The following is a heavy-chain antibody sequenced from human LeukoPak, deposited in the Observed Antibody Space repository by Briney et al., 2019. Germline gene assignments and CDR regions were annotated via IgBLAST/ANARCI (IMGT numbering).Heavy chain of an antibody. CDR1: GFTFSDYY. V-gene: IGHV3-11*05. CDR2: ISSSSSYT. CDR3: AKAETQGMALPGNY. J-gene: IGHJ4*02. D-gene: IGHD1-14*01. Sequence: PGGSLRLSCAASGFTFSDYYMSWIRQAPGKGLEWVSYISSSSSYTNYADSVKGRFTISRDNAKNSLYLQMNSLRAEDTAVYYCAKAETQGMALPGNYWGQGTLVTVSS.